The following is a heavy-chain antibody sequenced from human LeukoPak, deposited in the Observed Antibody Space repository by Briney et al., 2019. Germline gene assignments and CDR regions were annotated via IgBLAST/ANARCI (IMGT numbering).Heavy chain of an antibody. CDR1: GSSFTSYW. CDR3: ARERMAGTNWFDP. Sequence: GESLKISCKGSGSSFTSYWIGWVRQLPGKGLEWMGIIYPGDPDTRYSPSFQGQVTISADKSISTAYLQWSSLKASDTAMYYCARERMAGTNWFDPWGQGTLVTVSS. V-gene: IGHV5-51*01. J-gene: IGHJ5*02. CDR2: IYPGDPDT. D-gene: IGHD6-19*01.